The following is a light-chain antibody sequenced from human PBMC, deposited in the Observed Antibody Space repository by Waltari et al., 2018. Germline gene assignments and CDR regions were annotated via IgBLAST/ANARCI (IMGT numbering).Light chain of an antibody. V-gene: IGLV2-14*03. CDR2: DVS. Sequence: QSALTQAASVSGSPGQSITISCTGTSSDIGGYDYVSWYQQHPGKAPKLVIYDVSDRPAWVSNRFSGTKSGNTASLTISGRQTEDEADYYCSSYTNRDSLDWVFGGGTKLTVL. CDR1: SSDIGGYDY. CDR3: SSYTNRDSLDWV. J-gene: IGLJ3*02.